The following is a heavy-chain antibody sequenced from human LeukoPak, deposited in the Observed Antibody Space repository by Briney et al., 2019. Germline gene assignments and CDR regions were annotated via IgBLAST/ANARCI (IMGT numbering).Heavy chain of an antibody. CDR1: GYTFTSYG. CDR2: INPNSGGT. Sequence: ASVKVSCKASGYTFTSYGISWVRQAPGQGLEWMGWINPNSGGTNYAQKFQGRVTMTRDTSISTAYMELSRLRSDDTAVYYCARFPPRYYYMDVWGKGTTVTVSS. J-gene: IGHJ6*03. V-gene: IGHV1-2*02. CDR3: ARFPPRYYYMDV.